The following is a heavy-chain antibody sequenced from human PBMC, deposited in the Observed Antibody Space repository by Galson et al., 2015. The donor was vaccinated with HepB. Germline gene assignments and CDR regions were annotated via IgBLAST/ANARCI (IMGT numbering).Heavy chain of an antibody. J-gene: IGHJ4*02. CDR3: ARDQSVVGASFE. V-gene: IGHV1-3*01. CDR2: INAGNGNT. CDR1: GYTFTSYA. Sequence: SVKVSCKASGYTFTSYAMHWVRQAPGQRLEWMGWINAGNGNTKYSQKFQGRVTITRDTSASTAYMELSSLRSEDTAVYYCARDQSVVGASFEWGQGTLVTVSS. D-gene: IGHD1-26*01.